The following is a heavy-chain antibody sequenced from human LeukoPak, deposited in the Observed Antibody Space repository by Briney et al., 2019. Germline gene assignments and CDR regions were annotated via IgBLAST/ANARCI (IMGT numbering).Heavy chain of an antibody. CDR2: ISTYNDNT. D-gene: IGHD5-18*01. Sequence: ASVKVSCKTSGYTFTTYVMSWVRQAPGQRLEWMGWISTYNDNTNYAQRFRGRVTMTTDTSTSTVYMDLRSLRSDDTAIYYCARQVDTTMALPDYWGQGTLVTVSS. V-gene: IGHV1-18*01. CDR1: GYTFTTYV. J-gene: IGHJ4*02. CDR3: ARQVDTTMALPDY.